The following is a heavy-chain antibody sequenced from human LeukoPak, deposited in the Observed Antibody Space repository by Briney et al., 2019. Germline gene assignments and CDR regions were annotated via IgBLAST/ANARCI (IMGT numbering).Heavy chain of an antibody. D-gene: IGHD6-19*01. J-gene: IGHJ4*02. V-gene: IGHV4-38-2*02. CDR2: IYHSGST. Sequence: SETLSLTCAVSGYSISSGYYWGWIRQPPGKGLEWIGSIYHSGSTYYNPSLKSRVTISVDTSKNQFSLKLSSVTAADTAAYYCARDKSGWSWGQGTLVTASS. CDR1: GYSISSGYY. CDR3: ARDKSGWS.